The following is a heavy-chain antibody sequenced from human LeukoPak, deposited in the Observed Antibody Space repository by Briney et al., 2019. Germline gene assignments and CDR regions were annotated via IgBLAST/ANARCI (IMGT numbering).Heavy chain of an antibody. CDR1: GDSISSYH. J-gene: IGHJ4*02. Sequence: SETLSLTCTVSGDSISSYHWSWIRQPPGKGLEWIGYISYSGSTNYNPSLKSRVTMSVDTSKNQFSLKLSSVTAADTAVYYCASAGRGAFGYWGQGTLVTVSS. D-gene: IGHD2/OR15-2a*01. CDR3: ASAGRGAFGY. CDR2: ISYSGST. V-gene: IGHV4-59*12.